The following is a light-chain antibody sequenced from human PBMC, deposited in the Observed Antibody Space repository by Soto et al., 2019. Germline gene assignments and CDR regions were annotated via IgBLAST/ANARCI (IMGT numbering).Light chain of an antibody. V-gene: IGLV2-14*01. Sequence: QSALTQPASVSGSPGQSITISCTGTSSDVSGYDYVSWYQQHPDKAPKLMIYEVSNRPSGVSHRFSGSKSGNTASLTISGLQAEDEADYYCSSYARSNSLVFGGGTKLTVL. J-gene: IGLJ2*01. CDR1: SSDVSGYDY. CDR3: SSYARSNSLV. CDR2: EVS.